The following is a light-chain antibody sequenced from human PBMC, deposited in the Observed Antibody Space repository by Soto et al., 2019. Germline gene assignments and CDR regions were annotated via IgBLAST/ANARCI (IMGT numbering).Light chain of an antibody. CDR3: QQYGSSPYT. V-gene: IGKV3-20*01. CDR1: QSVRSSF. CDR2: GAS. Sequence: ETVLTQSPGTLSLSPGERATLSCRASQSVRSSFLAWYQQKPGQAPRLLIYGASSRATGIPDRFSGGGSGTDFTLTITRLEPEDFAVYYCQQYGSSPYTFGQGTKLEIK. J-gene: IGKJ2*01.